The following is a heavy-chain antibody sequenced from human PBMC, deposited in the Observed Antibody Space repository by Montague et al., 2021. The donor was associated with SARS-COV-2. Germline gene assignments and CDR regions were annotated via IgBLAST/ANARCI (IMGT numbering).Heavy chain of an antibody. D-gene: IGHD1-1*01. Sequence: SETLSLTCTVSGGSISSYYWSWIRQPPGKGLEWIGYLYYSGSTXXXPSXXXRVPISVDTSKNQFSLRLNSVTAADTAVYYCARHPPGYRYFYYLDVWGKGTTVTVSS. CDR3: ARHPPGYRYFYYLDV. CDR2: LYYSGST. J-gene: IGHJ6*03. V-gene: IGHV4-59*01. CDR1: GGSISSYY.